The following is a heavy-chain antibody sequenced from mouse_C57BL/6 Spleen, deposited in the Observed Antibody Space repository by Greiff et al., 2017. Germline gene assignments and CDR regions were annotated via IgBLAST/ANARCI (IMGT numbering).Heavy chain of an antibody. D-gene: IGHD1-1*01. V-gene: IGHV5-9-1*02. CDR3: TSLLATVVAYYAMDY. Sequence: EVKLVESGAGLVKPGGSLKLSCAASGFTFSSYAMSWVRQTPEKMLEWVAYISSGGDYIYYAATVKGRFTISRDNARNTLYLQMSSLKSEDTSMYYWTSLLATVVAYYAMDYWGQGTSVTVSS. CDR2: ISSGGDYI. J-gene: IGHJ4*01. CDR1: GFTFSSYA.